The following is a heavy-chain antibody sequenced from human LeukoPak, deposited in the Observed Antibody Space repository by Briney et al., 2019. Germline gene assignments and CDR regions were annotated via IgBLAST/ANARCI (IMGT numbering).Heavy chain of an antibody. CDR2: IIPIFGTA. Sequence: ASVTVSCKASGGTFSSYAISWVRQAPGQGLEWMGGIIPIFGTANYAQKFQGRVTITADKSTSTAYMELSSLRSEDTAVYYCARGSVPYYYYDSSGCFDYWGQGTLVTVSS. CDR1: GGTFSSYA. V-gene: IGHV1-69*06. CDR3: ARGSVPYYYYDSSGCFDY. D-gene: IGHD3-22*01. J-gene: IGHJ4*02.